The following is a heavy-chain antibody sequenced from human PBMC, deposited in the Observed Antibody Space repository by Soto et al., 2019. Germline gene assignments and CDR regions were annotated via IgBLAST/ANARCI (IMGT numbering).Heavy chain of an antibody. D-gene: IGHD1-26*01. V-gene: IGHV1-46*01. CDR1: GYTFTTYY. CDR2: FNPYTGGT. CDR3: ARLWGEIGSAFDT. Sequence: QGQLVQSGAEVKKPGASVKVSCKASGYTFTTYYIHWMRQAPGQGLEWMGMFNPYTGGTRYAHKFQGRVTRPGDTSTSTGYMELSRLRSDDTAVYYCARLWGEIGSAFDTWGQGTLVTVSS. J-gene: IGHJ5*02.